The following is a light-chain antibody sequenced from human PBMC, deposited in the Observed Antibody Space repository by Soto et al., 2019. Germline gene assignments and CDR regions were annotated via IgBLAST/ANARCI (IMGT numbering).Light chain of an antibody. V-gene: IGKV1-5*01. CDR2: DAS. Sequence: DIQMTQSPSTLSGSVGGRVTITCRASQSISRWLAWYQQKPGKAPKALIYDASTLRSGVPSRFSGGGSGTEFTLTISSLQPDDFATYYCQQYNNYSTFGQGTRLEIK. CDR3: QQYNNYST. J-gene: IGKJ5*01. CDR1: QSISRW.